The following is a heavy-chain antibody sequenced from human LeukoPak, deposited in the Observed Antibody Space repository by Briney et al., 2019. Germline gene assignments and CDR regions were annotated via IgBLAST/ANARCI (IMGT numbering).Heavy chain of an antibody. CDR3: ARGLSGGTLSDAFDI. V-gene: IGHV3-30*01. J-gene: IGHJ3*02. CDR2: ISYDGSNK. Sequence: PGRSLRLSCAASGFTFSSYAMHWVRQAPGKGLEWVSGISYDGSNKYYADSVKGRFTISRDNSKNTLYLQMNSLRAEDTAVYYCARGLSGGTLSDAFDIWGQGTMVTVSS. D-gene: IGHD2/OR15-2a*01. CDR1: GFTFSSYA.